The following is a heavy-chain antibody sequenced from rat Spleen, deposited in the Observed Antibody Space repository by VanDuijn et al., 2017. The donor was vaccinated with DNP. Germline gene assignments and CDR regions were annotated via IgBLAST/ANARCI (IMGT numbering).Heavy chain of an antibody. CDR3: ARHGVDGLCPYYAMDA. CDR2: IRASGSNT. D-gene: IGHD1-6*01. CDR1: GFTFSDFG. J-gene: IGHJ4*01. V-gene: IGHV5S13*01. Sequence: EVQLVESGGGLVQPGRSLRLSCAAPGFTFSDFGMAWVRRTPSKGLEWVATIRASGSNTYYRDSVKGRFTFSRDNAENTLYLQMDSLRSEDQATYYCARHGVDGLCPYYAMDAWGQGTSVTVSS.